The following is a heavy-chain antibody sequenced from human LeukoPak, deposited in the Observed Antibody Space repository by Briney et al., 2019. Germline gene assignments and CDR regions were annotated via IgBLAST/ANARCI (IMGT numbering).Heavy chain of an antibody. CDR3: ASPSRGYCRSGSCSHAFDI. CDR1: GGTFSSYA. J-gene: IGHJ3*02. Sequence: SVKVSCKASGGTFSSYAISWVRQAPGQGLEWMGGIIPIFGTANYAQKFQGRVTITADESTSTAYMELSSLRSEDTAVYYCASPSRGYCRSGSCSHAFDIWGQGTMVTVSS. D-gene: IGHD2-15*01. CDR2: IIPIFGTA. V-gene: IGHV1-69*13.